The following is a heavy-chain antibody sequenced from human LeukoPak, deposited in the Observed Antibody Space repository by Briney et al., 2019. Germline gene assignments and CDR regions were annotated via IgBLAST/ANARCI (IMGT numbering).Heavy chain of an antibody. CDR2: IRYDGSNK. CDR3: AKDPQKWESYFDY. J-gene: IGHJ4*02. D-gene: IGHD1-26*01. V-gene: IGHV3-30*02. CDR1: GFTFSSYG. Sequence: HPGGSLRLSCAASGFTFSSYGMRWVRQAPGKGLEWVAFIRYDGSNKYYADSVKGRFTISRDNSKNTLYLQMNSLRAEDTAVYYCAKDPQKWESYFDYWGQGTLVTVSS.